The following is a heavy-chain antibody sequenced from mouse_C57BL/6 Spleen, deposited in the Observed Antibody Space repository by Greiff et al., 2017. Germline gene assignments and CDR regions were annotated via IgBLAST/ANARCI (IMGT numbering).Heavy chain of an antibody. D-gene: IGHD1-1*01. Sequence: VQLQQPGAELVKPGASVKLSCKASGYTFTSYWLHWVKQRPGQGLEWIGMIHPNSGSTNYNEKFKSKATLTVDKSSSTAYMQLLSLTSEDSAVYYCARITTVGYWYFDFWGTGTTVTVSS. CDR1: GYTFTSYW. V-gene: IGHV1-64*01. J-gene: IGHJ1*03. CDR2: IHPNSGST. CDR3: ARITTVGYWYFDF.